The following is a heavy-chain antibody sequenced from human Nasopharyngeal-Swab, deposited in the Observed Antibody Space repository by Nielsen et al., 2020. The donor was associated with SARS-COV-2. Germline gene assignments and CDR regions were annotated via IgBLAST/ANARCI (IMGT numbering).Heavy chain of an antibody. D-gene: IGHD3-22*01. CDR3: ARARFGVYYDSSGSRDAFDI. Sequence: ASVKVSCKASGYTFTSYAMHWVRQAPGQRLVWMGWLNAGNGKTKYSQKFQGRVTITRDTSASTAYMELSSLRSEDTAVYYCARARFGVYYDSSGSRDAFDIWGQGTMVTVSS. J-gene: IGHJ3*02. V-gene: IGHV1-3*01. CDR1: GYTFTSYA. CDR2: LNAGNGKT.